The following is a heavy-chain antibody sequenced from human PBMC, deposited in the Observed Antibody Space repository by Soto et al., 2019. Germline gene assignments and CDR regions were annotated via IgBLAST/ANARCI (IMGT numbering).Heavy chain of an antibody. Sequence: QLHLVQSGAVVKKPGASVTVSCSASGYPVTAYYMHWVRQAPGRGLEWMGGINPATGAAKYTQTFQCRVTMTRDTSTSTVFMGLSGLTSEDTAGFYCARGGGVGVAGSAGFDMWGQGTLVTVSS. CDR2: INPATGAA. J-gene: IGHJ3*02. D-gene: IGHD3-3*01. CDR3: ARGGGVGVAGSAGFDM. V-gene: IGHV1-2*02. CDR1: GYPVTAYY.